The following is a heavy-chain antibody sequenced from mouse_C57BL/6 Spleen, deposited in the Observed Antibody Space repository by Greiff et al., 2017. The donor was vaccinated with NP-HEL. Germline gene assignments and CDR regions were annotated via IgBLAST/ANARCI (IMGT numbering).Heavy chain of an antibody. CDR2: IDPSDSYT. V-gene: IGHV1-69*01. D-gene: IGHD4-1*01. CDR1: GYTFTSYW. J-gene: IGHJ4*01. Sequence: QVQLQQPGAELVMPGASVKLSCKASGYTFTSYWMHWVKQRPGQGLEWIGEIDPSDSYTNYNQKFKGKSTLTVDKSSSTAYMQLSSLTSEDSAVYYCAREGDLTGRAMDYWGQGTSVTVSS. CDR3: AREGDLTGRAMDY.